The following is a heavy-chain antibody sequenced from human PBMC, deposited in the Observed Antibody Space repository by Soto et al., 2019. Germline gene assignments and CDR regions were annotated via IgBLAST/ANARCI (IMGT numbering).Heavy chain of an antibody. J-gene: IGHJ6*03. CDR3: ARERTVTPFYYYYMDV. CDR2: IYYSGST. Sequence: SETLSLTCTVSGGSISSYYWSWIRQPPGKGLEWIGYIYYSGSTNYNPSLKSRVTISVDTSKNQFSLKLSSVTAADTAVYYCARERTVTPFYYYYMDVWGKGTTVTVSS. D-gene: IGHD4-17*01. V-gene: IGHV4-59*01. CDR1: GGSISSYY.